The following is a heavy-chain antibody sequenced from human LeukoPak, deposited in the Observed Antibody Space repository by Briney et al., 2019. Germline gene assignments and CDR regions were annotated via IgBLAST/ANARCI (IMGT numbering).Heavy chain of an antibody. CDR1: GFTFSSYS. CDR2: ISSSSSYI. J-gene: IGHJ4*02. CDR3: ARGPVLRYFDWLLRYYFDY. D-gene: IGHD3-9*01. Sequence: GGSLRLSCAASGFTFSSYSMNWVRQAPGKGREWVSSISSSSSYIYYADSVKGRFTISRDNAKNSLYLQMNSLRAEDTAVYYCARGPVLRYFDWLLRYYFDYWGQGTLVTVSS. V-gene: IGHV3-21*01.